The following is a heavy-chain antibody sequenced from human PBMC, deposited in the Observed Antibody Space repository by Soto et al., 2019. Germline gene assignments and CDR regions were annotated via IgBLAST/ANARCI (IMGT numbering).Heavy chain of an antibody. Sequence: PGGSLRLSCAASGFTFSSYAMSWVRQAPGKGLEWVSAISGSGGSTYYADSVKGRFTISRDNSKNTLYLQMNSLRAEDTAVYYCAKGHNYGLYHQGYYYGMDVWGQGTTVTVSS. CDR1: GFTFSSYA. D-gene: IGHD5-18*01. CDR2: ISGSGGST. CDR3: AKGHNYGLYHQGYYYGMDV. J-gene: IGHJ6*02. V-gene: IGHV3-23*01.